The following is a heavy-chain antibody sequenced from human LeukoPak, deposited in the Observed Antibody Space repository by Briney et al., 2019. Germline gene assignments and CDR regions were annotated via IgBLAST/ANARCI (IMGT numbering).Heavy chain of an antibody. V-gene: IGHV3-21*05. CDR3: ARFITGTTSHFDY. CDR2: ISGGSNII. Sequence: GGSLRLSCAASGFTFSVYSMNWVRQAPGKGLEWVSYISGGSNIINYADSVKGRFTISRDNAKNSLYLQMNSLRAEDTAVYYCARFITGTTSHFDYWGQGTLVTVSS. D-gene: IGHD1-7*01. J-gene: IGHJ4*02. CDR1: GFTFSVYS.